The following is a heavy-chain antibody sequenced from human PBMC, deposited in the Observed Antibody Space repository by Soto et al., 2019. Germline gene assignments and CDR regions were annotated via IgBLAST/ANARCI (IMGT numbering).Heavy chain of an antibody. V-gene: IGHV1-69*01. CDR3: ARRYDSSGYYLFHGMSV. Sequence: QVQLVQSGAEVKKPGSSVKVSCKASGGTFSSYAISWVRQAPGQGLEWMGGIIPIFGTANYAQKFQGRVTITAAESTSTAYMERSSLRSEDTAVYYCARRYDSSGYYLFHGMSVWGQGTTVTFSS. D-gene: IGHD3-22*01. CDR1: GGTFSSYA. CDR2: IIPIFGTA. J-gene: IGHJ6*02.